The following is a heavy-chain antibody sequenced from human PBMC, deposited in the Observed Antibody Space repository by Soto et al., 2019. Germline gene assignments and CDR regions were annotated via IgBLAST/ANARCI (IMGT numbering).Heavy chain of an antibody. CDR3: ARVPTRGLRYFDPPSDY. V-gene: IGHV1-18*01. CDR1: GYTFTSYG. Sequence: QVQLVQSGAEVKKPGASVKVSCKASGYTFTSYGISWVRQAPGQGLEWMGWISAYNGNTNYAQKLQGRVTMTTDTSTSTAYMELRSLRSDDTAVYYCARVPTRGLRYFDPPSDYWGQGTLVTVSS. CDR2: ISAYNGNT. D-gene: IGHD3-9*01. J-gene: IGHJ4*02.